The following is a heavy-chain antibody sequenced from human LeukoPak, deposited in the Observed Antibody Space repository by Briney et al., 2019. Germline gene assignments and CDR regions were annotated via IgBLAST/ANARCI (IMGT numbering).Heavy chain of an antibody. V-gene: IGHV3-23*01. CDR2: ISTSGSST. Sequence: GGSLRLSCAASGFTFSSYAMSWVRQAPGKGLEWVSAISTSGSSTYYADSVKGRFSISRDNSKNTLYLQMNSLRADDTAVYYCAKTGRDYGDFFYFDYWGQGTLVTVSS. CDR1: GFTFSSYA. CDR3: AKTGRDYGDFFYFDY. J-gene: IGHJ4*02. D-gene: IGHD4-17*01.